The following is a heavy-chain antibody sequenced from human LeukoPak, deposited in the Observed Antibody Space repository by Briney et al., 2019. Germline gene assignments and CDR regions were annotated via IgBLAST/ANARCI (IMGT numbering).Heavy chain of an antibody. D-gene: IGHD1-14*01. V-gene: IGHV4-39*01. Sequence: SETLSLTCTVSGGSFSSCSYNWGWLRPPPGQELEWIGSINCSGTTYYNPSLKSSISISADTSEIQFSLKLSSATDADADVYYCERHRDAYINIGFHYWGQGTLVTVSS. CDR1: GGSFSSCSYN. J-gene: IGHJ4*02. CDR2: INCSGTT. CDR3: ERHRDAYINIGFHY.